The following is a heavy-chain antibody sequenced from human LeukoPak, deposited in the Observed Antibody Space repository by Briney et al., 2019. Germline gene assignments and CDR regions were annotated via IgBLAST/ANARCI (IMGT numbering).Heavy chain of an antibody. CDR3: ARGEFGDYYYFYMDV. D-gene: IGHD2/OR15-2a*01. J-gene: IGHJ6*03. CDR2: ITSSNNYI. CDR1: GFTFSSYS. Sequence: GGSLRLSCAASGFTFSSYSMNWVRQAPGKGLEWVSSITSSNNYIYYGDSVKGRFTISRDDAKNSLFLQMNSLRAEDTATYYCARGEFGDYYYFYMDVWGKGTTVTVSS. V-gene: IGHV3-21*01.